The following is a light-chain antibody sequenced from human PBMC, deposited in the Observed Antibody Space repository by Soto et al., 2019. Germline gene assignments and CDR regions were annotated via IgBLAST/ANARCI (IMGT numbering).Light chain of an antibody. V-gene: IGLV1-44*01. CDR3: AAWDDNVYV. Sequence: QSVLTQPPSASGTPGQSVIISCSGGSSNIVRNPVNWYQKFPGTAPKLPISLNTQRPSGVPDRFSGSKSGTSASLAISGLRSEDEADYYCAAWDDNVYVFGTGTKVTVL. CDR1: SSNIVRNP. J-gene: IGLJ1*01. CDR2: LNT.